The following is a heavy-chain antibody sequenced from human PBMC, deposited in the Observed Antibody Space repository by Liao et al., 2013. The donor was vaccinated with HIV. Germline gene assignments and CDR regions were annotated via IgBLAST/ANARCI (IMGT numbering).Heavy chain of an antibody. D-gene: IGHD3-10*01. CDR1: GASISSGNYY. CDR2: IYTTGST. V-gene: IGHV4-61*02. J-gene: IGHJ3*02. Sequence: QVQLQESGPGLVKPSQTLSLTCTVSGASISSGNYYWSWIRQPAGKGLEWIGRIYTTGSTNSNPSLKSRLTMSLDTSNNQLSLEAELCDRRGHAVYYCARRPHPTFGVGNKGGYAFVXLGP. CDR3: ARRPHPTFGVGNKGGYAFVX.